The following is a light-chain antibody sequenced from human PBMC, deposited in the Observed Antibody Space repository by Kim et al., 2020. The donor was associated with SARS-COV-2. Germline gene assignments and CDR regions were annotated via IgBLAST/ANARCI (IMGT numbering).Light chain of an antibody. V-gene: IGLV3-19*01. CDR1: SLSSYF. CDR2: GKD. CDR3: NSRDSSGNRV. Sequence: VALSETVGIRLQGHSLSSYFASGYQQKPGQAPVVVIYGKDNRPSGIPDRFSGSSSGNTASLTITGAQAEDEADYYCNSRDSSGNRVFGGGTQLTVL. J-gene: IGLJ3*02.